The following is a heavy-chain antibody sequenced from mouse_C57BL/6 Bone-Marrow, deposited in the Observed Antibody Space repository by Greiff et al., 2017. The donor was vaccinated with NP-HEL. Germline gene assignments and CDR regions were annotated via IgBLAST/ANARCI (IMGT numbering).Heavy chain of an antibody. V-gene: IGHV1-82*01. CDR1: GYTFSTSW. D-gene: IGHD6-1*01. J-gene: IGHJ2*01. Sequence: QVQLQQSGPELVKPGASVKISCKASGYTFSTSWMNWMKQRPGQGLEWIGRIYPGDGDTHYSGKFEGKASLTAATSSNSAYLQLSSLTPEDSAVYFCARGESWGAFFDYWGQGTTLTVSS. CDR3: ARGESWGAFFDY. CDR2: IYPGDGDT.